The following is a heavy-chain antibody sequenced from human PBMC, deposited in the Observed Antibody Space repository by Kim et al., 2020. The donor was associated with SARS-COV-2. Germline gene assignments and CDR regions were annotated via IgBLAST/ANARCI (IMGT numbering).Heavy chain of an antibody. CDR2: IDPSDSYT. D-gene: IGHD3-3*01. CDR3: ARHGGAKLRFLEWSTHYGMDV. V-gene: IGHV5-10-1*01. CDR1: GYSFTNYW. Sequence: GESLKISCGGSGYSFTNYWISWVRQMPGKGLEWMGKIDPSDSYTKYSPSFQGHVTISADKSISTAYLQWSSLKASDTAMYYCARHGGAKLRFLEWSTHYGMDVGGQGTTVTVSS. J-gene: IGHJ6*01.